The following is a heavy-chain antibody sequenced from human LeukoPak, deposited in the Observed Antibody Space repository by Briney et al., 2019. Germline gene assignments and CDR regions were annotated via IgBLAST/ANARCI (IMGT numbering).Heavy chain of an antibody. CDR3: AKPAEMATIQGSAFDI. J-gene: IGHJ3*02. CDR2: ISYDGSNK. Sequence: GGSLRLSCAASGFTFSSYGMHWVRQAPGKGLEWVAVISYDGSNKYYADSVKGRFTISRDNSKNTLYLQMNSPRAEDTAVYYCAKPAEMATIQGSAFDIWGQGTMVTVSS. CDR1: GFTFSSYG. D-gene: IGHD5-24*01. V-gene: IGHV3-30*18.